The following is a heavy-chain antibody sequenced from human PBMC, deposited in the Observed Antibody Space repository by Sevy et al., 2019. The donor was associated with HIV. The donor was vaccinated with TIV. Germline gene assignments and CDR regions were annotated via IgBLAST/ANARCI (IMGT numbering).Heavy chain of an antibody. J-gene: IGHJ4*02. D-gene: IGHD3-16*01. CDR3: AKGQGYDYIWGNERSEYYFDF. CDR2: ISHDGSYQ. CDR1: RFTFSTYD. V-gene: IGHV3-30*18. Sequence: GGSLRLSCAASRFTFSTYDIHWVRQAPGKGLEWVAVISHDGSYQYDTDSVKARFTISRDDSKNKAYLQMNSLRADDSGVYYCAKGQGYDYIWGNERSEYYFDFWGQRTLVTVSS.